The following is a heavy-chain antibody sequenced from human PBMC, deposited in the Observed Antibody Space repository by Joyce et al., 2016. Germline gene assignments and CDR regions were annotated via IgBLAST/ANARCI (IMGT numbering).Heavy chain of an antibody. CDR3: ARQSVAATRFSDWFDP. J-gene: IGHJ5*02. V-gene: IGHV4-39*01. CDR1: AGSISRSSFY. D-gene: IGHD6-19*01. Sequence: QLQLQESGPGLVKPSETLSLTCIVSAGSISRSSFYWGWIRQPPGKGLEWIGSIYYSGSTYYNPSLKSRVTISVDTSKNQFSLKLTSLTAADTAVYYCARQSVAATRFSDWFDPWGQGTLVTVSS. CDR2: IYYSGST.